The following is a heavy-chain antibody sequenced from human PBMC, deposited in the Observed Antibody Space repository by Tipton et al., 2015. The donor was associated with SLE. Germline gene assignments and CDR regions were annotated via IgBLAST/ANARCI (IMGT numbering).Heavy chain of an antibody. V-gene: IGHV4-4*07. D-gene: IGHD3-3*01. CDR3: ARVGNYDLDY. CDR1: GGSISGYY. Sequence: TLSLTCTVSGGSISGYYWSWVRQPAGKGLEWIGRIYTSASTIYNPSLKSRVTLSSDTSKNQFSLRVRSVTAADTAVYYCARVGNYDLDYWGQGTLVTVSS. J-gene: IGHJ4*02. CDR2: IYTSAST.